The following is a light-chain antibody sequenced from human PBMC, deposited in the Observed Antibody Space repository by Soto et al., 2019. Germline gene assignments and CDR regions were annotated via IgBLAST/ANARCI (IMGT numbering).Light chain of an antibody. CDR3: SSYTNTSPHVI. J-gene: IGLJ2*01. CDR1: SSDIGGYNH. CDR2: NVS. Sequence: QSALTQPASVSGSPGQSITISCTGASSDIGGYNHVSWYQQHPGKAPKLIIYNVSHRPSGVSTRFSGSKYGNTASLIIAGLQAEDEADYFCSSYTNTSPHVIFGGGTMLTVL. V-gene: IGLV2-14*03.